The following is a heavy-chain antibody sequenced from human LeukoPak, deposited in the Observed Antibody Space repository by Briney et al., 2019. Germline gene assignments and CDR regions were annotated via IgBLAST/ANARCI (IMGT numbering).Heavy chain of an antibody. CDR1: GFTVSSNY. J-gene: IGHJ4*02. D-gene: IGHD5-18*01. Sequence: PGGSLRLSCAASGFTVSSNYMSWVGQAPGKGLEWVSVIYSGGSTYYADSVKGRFTISRDNSKNTLYLQMNSLRAEDTAVYYCARAGDTASFDYWGQGTLVTVSS. CDR3: ARAGDTASFDY. V-gene: IGHV3-53*01. CDR2: IYSGGST.